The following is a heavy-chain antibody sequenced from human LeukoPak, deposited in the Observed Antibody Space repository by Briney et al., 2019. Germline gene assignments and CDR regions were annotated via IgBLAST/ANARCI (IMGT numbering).Heavy chain of an antibody. D-gene: IGHD3-3*01. CDR3: ARGDPDISFGVVGDAFDI. J-gene: IGHJ3*02. Sequence: GRTLRLSCAASGFTFSINYMNCVPDAPGKGLERGLDIYSGGSTDYADSVQGRLTISRDNFNTTPYLEMNSLRAEDTAVYYCARGDPDISFGVVGDAFDIWGQGTMVTVSS. CDR1: GFTFSINY. V-gene: IGHV3-66*01. CDR2: IYSGGST.